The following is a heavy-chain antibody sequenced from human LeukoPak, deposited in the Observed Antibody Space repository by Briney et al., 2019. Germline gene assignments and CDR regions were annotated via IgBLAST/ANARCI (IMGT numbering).Heavy chain of an antibody. CDR3: ARVRVGGADY. Sequence: GGSLRLSCVVSGFTLTSYWIHWVRQAPGKGLVWVSRINSDGSSSSYADSVKGRFTSSRDNAKNTVYLQMNSLRAEDTAVYYCARVRVGGADYWGQGTLVTVSS. J-gene: IGHJ4*02. CDR1: GFTLTSYW. D-gene: IGHD1-26*01. V-gene: IGHV3-74*01. CDR2: INSDGSSS.